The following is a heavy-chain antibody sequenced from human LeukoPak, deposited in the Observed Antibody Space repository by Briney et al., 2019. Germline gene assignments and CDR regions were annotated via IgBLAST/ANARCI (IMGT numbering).Heavy chain of an antibody. D-gene: IGHD3-22*01. CDR1: GGSFSGYY. Sequence: PSETLSLACAVYGGSFSGYYWSWIRQPPGKGLEWIGEINHSGSTNYNPSLKSRVTISVDTSKNQFSLKLSSVTAADTAVYYCARLSGYYYARLDYWGQGTLVTVSS. CDR3: ARLSGYYYARLDY. V-gene: IGHV4-34*01. J-gene: IGHJ4*02. CDR2: INHSGST.